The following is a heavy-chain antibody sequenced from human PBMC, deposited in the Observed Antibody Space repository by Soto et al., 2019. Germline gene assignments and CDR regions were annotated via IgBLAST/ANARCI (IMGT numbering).Heavy chain of an antibody. J-gene: IGHJ6*02. CDR3: ARIKGSYRYKPTYYYYGMDV. D-gene: IGHD3-16*02. CDR1: GFSLSTSGMC. Sequence: SGPTLVQPTQTLTLTCTFSGFSLSTSGMCVSWIRQPPGKALEWLALIDWDDDKYYSTSLKTRLTISKDTSKNQVGLTMTNMDPVDTATYYCARIKGSYRYKPTYYYYGMDVWGQGTTVTVSS. V-gene: IGHV2-70*01. CDR2: IDWDDDK.